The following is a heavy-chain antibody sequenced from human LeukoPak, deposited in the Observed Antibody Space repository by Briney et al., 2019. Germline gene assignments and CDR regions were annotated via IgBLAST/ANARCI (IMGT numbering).Heavy chain of an antibody. Sequence: PGGSLRLSXAASGFSFRDFWMTWVRQAPGKGLEWVANINQGGSVKYYVDSVKGRFTISRDDAESSLYVQTNSLRDEDTAVYYCARFGYSGWNLEYWGQGTLVTVSS. CDR3: ARFGYSGWNLEY. V-gene: IGHV3-7*01. J-gene: IGHJ4*02. CDR2: INQGGSVK. D-gene: IGHD5-12*01. CDR1: GFSFRDFW.